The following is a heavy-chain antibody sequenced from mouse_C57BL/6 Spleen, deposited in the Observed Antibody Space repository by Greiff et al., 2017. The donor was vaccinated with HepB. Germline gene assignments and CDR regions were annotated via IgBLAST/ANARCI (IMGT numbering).Heavy chain of an antibody. CDR3: AYAMDY. CDR1: GYAFSSSW. V-gene: IGHV1-82*01. Sequence: VQLQQSGPELVKPGASVKISCKASGYAFSSSWMNWVKQRPGKGLEWIGRIYPGDGDTNYNGKFKGKATRTADKSSSTAYMQLSSLTSEDSAVYFCAYAMDYWGQGTSVTVSS. J-gene: IGHJ4*01. CDR2: IYPGDGDT.